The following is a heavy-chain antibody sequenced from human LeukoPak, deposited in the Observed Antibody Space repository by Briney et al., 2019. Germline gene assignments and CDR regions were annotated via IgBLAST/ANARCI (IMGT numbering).Heavy chain of an antibody. CDR2: IYTSVST. CDR1: GGSISSYY. V-gene: IGHV4-4*07. Sequence: PSETLSLTCTVSGGSISSYYWSWIRQPAGKGLEWIGRIYTSVSTNYNPSLKSRVTMSVDTSKNQFSLKLSSVTAADTAVYYCARDSVWFGESHDAFDIWGQGTMVTVSS. CDR3: ARDSVWFGESHDAFDI. J-gene: IGHJ3*02. D-gene: IGHD3-10*01.